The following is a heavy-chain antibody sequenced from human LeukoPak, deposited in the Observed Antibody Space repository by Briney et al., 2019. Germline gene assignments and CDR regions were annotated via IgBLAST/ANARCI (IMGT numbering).Heavy chain of an antibody. CDR2: IKQDGSEK. Sequence: PGGSLRLSCAASGFTFSSYWMSWVRHAPGKGLEWVSNIKQDGSEKYDVDSVKGRFTISRDNAKNSLYLQMNSLRAEDTAVYYCARDRGFEYSDTGSFDYWGQGTLVTVSS. J-gene: IGHJ4*02. D-gene: IGHD6-6*01. CDR3: ARDRGFEYSDTGSFDY. V-gene: IGHV3-7*01. CDR1: GFTFSSYW.